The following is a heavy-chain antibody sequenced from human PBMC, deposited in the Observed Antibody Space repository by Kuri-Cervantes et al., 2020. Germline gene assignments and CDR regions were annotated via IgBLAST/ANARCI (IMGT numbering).Heavy chain of an antibody. CDR1: GFTFSSYA. CDR3: AKDLLPSSLYYFDY. Sequence: GGSLRLSCAASGFTFSSYAMHWVRQAPGKGLEYVSAISSNGGSTYYADSVKGRFTISRDNSKNTLYLQMSSLRAEDTALYYCAKDLLPSSLYYFDYWGQGTLVTVSS. J-gene: IGHJ4*02. CDR2: ISSNGGST. V-gene: IGHV3-64*02. D-gene: IGHD2-2*01.